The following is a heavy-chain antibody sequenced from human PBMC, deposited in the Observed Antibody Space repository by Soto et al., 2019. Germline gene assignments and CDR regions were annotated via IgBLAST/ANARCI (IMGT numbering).Heavy chain of an antibody. V-gene: IGHV3-23*01. CDR2: ISGSADNT. CDR1: GFTFGSYA. CDR3: AKGSRETATCCGDD. Sequence: GGSLRLCCAASGFTFGSYAMSWVRQAPGKGLEWVSVISGSADNTFYADSVKGRFTISRDNSKNTLYLQMNSLRVEDTAAYYCAKGSRETATCCGDDWGQGTLVTVSS. D-gene: IGHD2-15*01. J-gene: IGHJ4*02.